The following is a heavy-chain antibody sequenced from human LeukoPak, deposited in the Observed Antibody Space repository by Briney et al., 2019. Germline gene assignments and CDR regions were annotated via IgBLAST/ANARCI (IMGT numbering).Heavy chain of an antibody. Sequence: ASVKVSCKASGYTFTGYYMHWVRQAPGQGLEWMGWINPNSGGTNYAQKFQGWVTMTRDTSISTAYMELGRLRSDDTAVYYCARGSSGWYSWFDPWGQGTLVTVSS. CDR1: GYTFTGYY. CDR2: INPNSGGT. D-gene: IGHD6-19*01. J-gene: IGHJ5*02. V-gene: IGHV1-2*04. CDR3: ARGSSGWYSWFDP.